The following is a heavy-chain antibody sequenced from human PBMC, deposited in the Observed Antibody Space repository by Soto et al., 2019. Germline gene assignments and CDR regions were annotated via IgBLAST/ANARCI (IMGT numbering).Heavy chain of an antibody. CDR2: ISSYNGNT. CDR3: ARQEDVTGTVDYSYGF. CDR1: GYTFTNYD. Sequence: ASVKVSCKASGYTFTNYDITCVRQAPGQGLEWMGWISSYNGNTNYAQKLQGRVTMTTDISTTITYMKVRSLTSDDTAVYYCARQEDVTGTVDYSYGFWGQGTLVTVSS. V-gene: IGHV1-18*01. D-gene: IGHD1-20*01. J-gene: IGHJ4*02.